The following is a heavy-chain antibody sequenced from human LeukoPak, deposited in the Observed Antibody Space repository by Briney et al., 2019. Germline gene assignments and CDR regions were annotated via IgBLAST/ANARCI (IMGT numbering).Heavy chain of an antibody. J-gene: IGHJ6*03. CDR3: ASLIRAGTFYYYMDV. D-gene: IGHD2-21*01. V-gene: IGHV4-39*01. Sequence: PSQTLSLTCTVSGGSVSNVSYYWAWIRQPPGKGLEWIANVYYTGSTYYSPSLKSRVAMSVDVSKNQFSLTLSSVTAADMGVYFCASLIRAGTFYYYMDVWGRGTTVTVSS. CDR1: GGSVSNVSYY. CDR2: VYYTGST.